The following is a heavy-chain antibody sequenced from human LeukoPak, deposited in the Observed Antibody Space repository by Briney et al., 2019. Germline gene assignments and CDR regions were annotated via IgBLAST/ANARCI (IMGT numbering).Heavy chain of an antibody. CDR2: IYSGGSR. CDR1: GFTFSTYG. CDR3: ARECGIAVAGTRSGLPRYYYYGMDV. J-gene: IGHJ6*02. Sequence: GGSLRLSCAASGFTFSTYGMSWVRQAPGKGLEWVSVIYSGGSRYYADSVKGRFTISRDNSKTTLYLQMNSLRAEDTAVYYCARECGIAVAGTRSGLPRYYYYGMDVWGQGTTVTVSS. V-gene: IGHV3-66*01. D-gene: IGHD6-19*01.